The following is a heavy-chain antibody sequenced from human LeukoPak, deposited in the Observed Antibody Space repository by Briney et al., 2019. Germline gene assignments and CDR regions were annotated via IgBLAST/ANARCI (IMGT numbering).Heavy chain of an antibody. V-gene: IGHV4-59*01. CDR3: ARGGGGYANWFDP. Sequence: GSLRLSCAASGFTFSSYWMSWVRQPPGKGLEWIGYIYYSGSTNYSPSLKSRVTISVDTSNNQFSLKLTSVIAADTAVYYCARGGGGYANWFDPWGQGTLVTVSS. CDR2: IYYSGST. J-gene: IGHJ5*02. CDR1: GFTFSSYW. D-gene: IGHD5-12*01.